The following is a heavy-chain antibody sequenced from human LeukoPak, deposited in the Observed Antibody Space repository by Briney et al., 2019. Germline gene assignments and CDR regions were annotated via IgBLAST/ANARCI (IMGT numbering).Heavy chain of an antibody. V-gene: IGHV3-15*01. CDR2: IKSKTDGGTT. Sequence: PGGSLRLSCAASGFTFSNAWMSWVRRAPGKGLEWVGRIKSKTDGGTTDYAAPVKGRFTISRDDSKNTLYLQMNSLKTEDTAVYYCTTAFAEYYDYVWGSYRQGTDYWGQGTLVTVSS. J-gene: IGHJ4*02. CDR3: TTAFAEYYDYVWGSYRQGTDY. D-gene: IGHD3-16*02. CDR1: GFTFSNAW.